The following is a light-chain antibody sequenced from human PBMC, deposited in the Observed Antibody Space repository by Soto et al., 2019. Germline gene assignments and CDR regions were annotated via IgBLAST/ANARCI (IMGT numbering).Light chain of an antibody. J-gene: IGKJ2*01. CDR1: QSVSSN. V-gene: IGKV3-15*01. CDR2: GAS. Sequence: EIVMTQSPATLSVSPGERATLSCRASQSVSSNLAWYQQKPGQAPRLLIYGASTRATGSPARFSGSGSGTEFNLTISRLQSEDFAVYYCQQYNNWPPKYTFGQGTKLEIK. CDR3: QQYNNWPPKYT.